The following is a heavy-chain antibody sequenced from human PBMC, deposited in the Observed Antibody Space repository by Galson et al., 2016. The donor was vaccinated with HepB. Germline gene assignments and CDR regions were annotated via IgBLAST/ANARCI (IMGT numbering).Heavy chain of an antibody. D-gene: IGHD6-19*01. V-gene: IGHV6-1*01. CDR2: TYYRSKWYN. CDR3: ARALREDRAGTGYYCYGLDV. J-gene: IGHJ6*02. Sequence: CAISGDSVSSNSAAWNWIRQSPSRGLEWLGRTYYRSKWYNEYAVSVKSRITINQDTSKNQFSLQLNSVTPEDTAVYYCARALREDRAGTGYYCYGLDVWGQGTTVAVSS. CDR1: GDSVSSNSAA.